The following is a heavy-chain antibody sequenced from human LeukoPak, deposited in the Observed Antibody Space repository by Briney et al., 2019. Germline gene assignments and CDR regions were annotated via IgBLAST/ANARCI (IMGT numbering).Heavy chain of an antibody. CDR1: GGSIRSYY. CDR3: ARDSLDPVAGTGYYYYYGMDV. D-gene: IGHD6-19*01. Sequence: SETLSLTCTVSGGSIRSYYWSWIRRPPGKGLEWIAYIYYSGSTNYNPSLKSRVTISVDTSKNQFSLKLCSVTAADTAVYYCARDSLDPVAGTGYYYYYGMDVWGQGTTVTVSS. J-gene: IGHJ6*02. V-gene: IGHV4-59*01. CDR2: IYYSGST.